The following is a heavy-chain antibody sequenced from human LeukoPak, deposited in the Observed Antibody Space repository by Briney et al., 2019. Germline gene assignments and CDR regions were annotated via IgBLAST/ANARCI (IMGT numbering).Heavy chain of an antibody. D-gene: IGHD3-10*01. J-gene: IGHJ4*02. Sequence: GGSLRLSCATSGFTFSSYWMSWVRQAPGKGLEWVANIKQDGSEKYYVDSVKGRFTISRDNSKNTLYLQMNSLRAEDTAVYYCARGSEMYYYGSGNVWSYYFDYWGQGTLVTVSS. CDR2: IKQDGSEK. V-gene: IGHV3-7*03. CDR3: ARGSEMYYYGSGNVWSYYFDY. CDR1: GFTFSSYW.